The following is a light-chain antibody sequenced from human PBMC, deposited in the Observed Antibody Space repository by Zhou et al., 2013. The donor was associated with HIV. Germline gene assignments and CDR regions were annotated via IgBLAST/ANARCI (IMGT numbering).Light chain of an antibody. CDR1: QSVSSSY. V-gene: IGKV3-20*01. Sequence: ETVLTQSPATLSLSPGERATLSCRASQSVSSSYLAWYQQKPGQAPRLLIYGASSRATGIPDRFSGSGSGTDFTLTISRLEPEDFAVYYCQEYGGSPITFGQGTRLEIK. CDR2: GAS. CDR3: QEYGGSPIT. J-gene: IGKJ5*01.